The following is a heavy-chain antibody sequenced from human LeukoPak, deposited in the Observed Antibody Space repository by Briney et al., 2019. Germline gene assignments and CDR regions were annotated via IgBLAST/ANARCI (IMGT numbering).Heavy chain of an antibody. Sequence: PGGSLRLSCAASGFTFSSYWMSWVRQAPGKGLEWVANIKQDGSEKYYVDSVKGRFTISRDNAKNSLYLQMNSLRAEDTAVYYCARDEGDDPTLYFDYWGQGTLVTVSS. CDR2: IKQDGSEK. CDR3: ARDEGDDPTLYFDY. V-gene: IGHV3-7*01. D-gene: IGHD2-21*01. CDR1: GFTFSSYW. J-gene: IGHJ4*02.